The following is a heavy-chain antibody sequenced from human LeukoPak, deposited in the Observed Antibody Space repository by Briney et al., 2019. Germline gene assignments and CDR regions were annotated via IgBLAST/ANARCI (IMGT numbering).Heavy chain of an antibody. CDR3: AKKGATTGDFDY. D-gene: IGHD1-26*01. CDR1: GFSFSNYA. CDR2: ISGSAGSS. J-gene: IGHJ4*02. V-gene: IGHV3-23*01. Sequence: GGSLRLSCVSSGFSFSNYAMSWVRQAPGKGLEWVTGISGSAGSSYYADSVKGRFTISRDNSKNTLYLQMNSLRAEDTAVYYCAKKGATTGDFDYWGQGTLVTVSS.